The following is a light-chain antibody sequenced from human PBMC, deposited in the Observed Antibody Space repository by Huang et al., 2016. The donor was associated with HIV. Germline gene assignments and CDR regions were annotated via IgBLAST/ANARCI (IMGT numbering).Light chain of an antibody. CDR1: QGISNS. CDR3: KQYYTSPT. Sequence: DIQMTQSPSSLSAFVGDTVTITCRASQGISNSVAWYQQKPEKAPKLLLYSTTRVEIGIPSRFRGGGSETDYNLTINSLQPDDFATYYCKQYYTSPTFGQGSKVEIK. CDR2: STT. V-gene: IGKV1-NL1*01. J-gene: IGKJ1*01.